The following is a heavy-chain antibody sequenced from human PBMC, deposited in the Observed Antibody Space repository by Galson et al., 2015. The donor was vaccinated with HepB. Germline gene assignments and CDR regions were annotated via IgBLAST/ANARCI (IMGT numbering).Heavy chain of an antibody. J-gene: IGHJ4*02. D-gene: IGHD4-17*01. CDR2: ISSNTGTYT. CDR3: ARVAASHYGDHTHFDS. Sequence: SLRLSCAASGFTFRDYYMSWMRQTPGKGLEWLSYISSNTGTYTNYADSVKGRLTISRDNAENSLYLQMSSLRVEDTAVYYCARVAASHYGDHTHFDSWGQGTLVTVSS. V-gene: IGHV3-11*06. CDR1: GFTFRDYY.